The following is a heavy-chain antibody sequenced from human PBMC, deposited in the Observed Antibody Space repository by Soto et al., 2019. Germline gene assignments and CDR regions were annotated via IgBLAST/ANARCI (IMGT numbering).Heavy chain of an antibody. J-gene: IGHJ5*02. CDR2: ISGSGGST. V-gene: IGHV3-23*01. Sequence: GGSLRLSCAASGFTFSSYAMSWVRQAPGKGLEWVSAISGSGGSTYYADSVKGRFTISRDNSKNTLYLQMNSLRAEDTAVYYCAKDSLNQYYDFWSGYFSFGPWGQGTLVTVSS. D-gene: IGHD3-3*01. CDR3: AKDSLNQYYDFWSGYFSFGP. CDR1: GFTFSSYA.